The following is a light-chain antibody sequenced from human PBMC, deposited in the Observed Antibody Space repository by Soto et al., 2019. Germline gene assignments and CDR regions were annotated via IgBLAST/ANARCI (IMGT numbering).Light chain of an antibody. J-gene: IGLJ3*02. V-gene: IGLV2-11*01. CDR1: SSDVGAYNY. CDR3: CSFAGTDLV. CDR2: DVN. Sequence: QSALTQPRSVSESPGQSVTISCTGTSSDVGAYNYVSWYQQHPGKVPKLIIYDVNKRPSGVPDRFSGSKSGNTASLTISGLQAEDEADYYCCSFAGTDLVFGGGTKLTVL.